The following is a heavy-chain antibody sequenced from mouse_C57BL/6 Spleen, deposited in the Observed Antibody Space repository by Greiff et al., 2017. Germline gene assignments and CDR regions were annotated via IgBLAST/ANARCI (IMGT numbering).Heavy chain of an antibody. CDR1: GFTFSSYG. D-gene: IGHD2-3*01. J-gene: IGHJ2*01. V-gene: IGHV5-6*01. CDR2: ISSGGSYT. Sequence: EVKLVESGGDLVKPGGSLKLSCAASGFTFSSYGMSWVRQTPDKRLEWVATISSGGSYTYYPDSVKGRFTISRDNAKNTLYQQMSSLKSEDTAMYYCARHDGNYLDYWGQGTTLTVSS. CDR3: ARHDGNYLDY.